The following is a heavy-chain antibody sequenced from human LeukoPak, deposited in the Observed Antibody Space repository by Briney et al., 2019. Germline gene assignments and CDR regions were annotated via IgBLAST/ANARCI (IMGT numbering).Heavy chain of an antibody. D-gene: IGHD6-19*01. CDR1: GGSISSYY. J-gene: IGHJ4*02. CDR3: ARSAYSSGWTYFDY. CDR2: IYYSGST. Sequence: PSETLSLTCTVSGGSISSYYWGWIRQPPGKGLEWIGSIYYSGSTYYNPSLKSRVTISVDTSKNQFSLKLSSVTAADTAVYYCARSAYSSGWTYFDYWGQGTLVTVSS. V-gene: IGHV4-39*01.